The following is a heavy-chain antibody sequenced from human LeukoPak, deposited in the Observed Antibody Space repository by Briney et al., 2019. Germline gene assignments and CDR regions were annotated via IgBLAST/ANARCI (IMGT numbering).Heavy chain of an antibody. V-gene: IGHV1-2*04. D-gene: IGHD3-3*01. CDR3: ARDFGAPVSYYDFWSGYYTQGNWFDP. Sequence: ASVKVSCKASGYTFTGYYMHWVRQAPGQGLEWMGWINPDSGGTNYAQKFQGWVTMTRGTSISTAYMELSRLRSDDTAVYYCARDFGAPVSYYDFWSGYYTQGNWFDPWGQGTLVTVSS. CDR1: GYTFTGYY. J-gene: IGHJ5*02. CDR2: INPDSGGT.